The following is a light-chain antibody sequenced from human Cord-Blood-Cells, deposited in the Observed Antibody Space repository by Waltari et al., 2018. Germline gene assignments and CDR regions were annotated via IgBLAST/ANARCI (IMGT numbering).Light chain of an antibody. CDR2: DAS. Sequence: EIVLTLSPATLSLSPGERATLSCRASQSVSSYLAWYQQKPGQAPRRLIYDASNRATGIPARFSGSGSGTDFTLTISSLEPEDFAVYYCQQRSNWPTFGGGTKVEIK. CDR1: QSVSSY. V-gene: IGKV3-11*01. J-gene: IGKJ4*01. CDR3: QQRSNWPT.